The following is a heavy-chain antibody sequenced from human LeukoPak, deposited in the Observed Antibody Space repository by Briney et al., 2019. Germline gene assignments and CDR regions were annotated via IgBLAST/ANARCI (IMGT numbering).Heavy chain of an antibody. Sequence: ASVKVSCKASGYTFTGYYMHWVLQAPGQGLEWMGWINPTSGGTNYAQKFQGRVTMTRDTSISTAYMELSRLRSDGTSVYYCARVWFGELHSIDYYYYGMDVWGQGTTVTVSS. CDR3: ARVWFGELHSIDYYYYGMDV. D-gene: IGHD3-10*01. J-gene: IGHJ6*02. V-gene: IGHV1-2*02. CDR1: GYTFTGYY. CDR2: INPTSGGT.